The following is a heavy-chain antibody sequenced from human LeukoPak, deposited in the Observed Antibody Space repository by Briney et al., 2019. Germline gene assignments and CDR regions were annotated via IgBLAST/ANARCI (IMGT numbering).Heavy chain of an antibody. CDR3: ARRESRYSSSWYLNFDY. CDR1: GYTFTGYY. J-gene: IGHJ4*02. V-gene: IGHV1-8*03. CDR2: MNPNSGNT. D-gene: IGHD6-13*01. Sequence: ASVKVSCKASGYTFTGYYMHWVRQAPGQGLEWMGWMNPNSGNTGYAQKFQGRVTITRNTSISTAYMELSSLRSEDTAVYYCARRESRYSSSWYLNFDYWGQGTLVTVSS.